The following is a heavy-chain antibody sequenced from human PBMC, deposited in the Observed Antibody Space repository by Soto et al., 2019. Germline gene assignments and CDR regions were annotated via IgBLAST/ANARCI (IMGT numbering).Heavy chain of an antibody. J-gene: IGHJ4*02. V-gene: IGHV1-18*01. Sequence: GASVKVSCKASGYTFTSYVISWVRQAPGQGLEWMGWISAYNGNTNYAQKLQGRVTMTTDTSTSTAYMELRSLRSDDTAVYYCARDYQVLMVYAAYFDYWGQGTLVTVSS. CDR1: GYTFTSYV. CDR3: ARDYQVLMVYAAYFDY. D-gene: IGHD2-8*01. CDR2: ISAYNGNT.